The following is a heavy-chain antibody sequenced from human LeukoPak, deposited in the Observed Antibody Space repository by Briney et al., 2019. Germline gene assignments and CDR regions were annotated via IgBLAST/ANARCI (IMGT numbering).Heavy chain of an antibody. Sequence: PGGSLRLSCAASGFTFRNYWMSWVRQAPGKGLEWVANIKQDGSEKYYVDSVKGRFTISRDNAKNSLYLQMNSLRAEDTAVYYCAGVSHYYGSSGYHTYGGLDYWGQGTLVTVSS. D-gene: IGHD3-22*01. J-gene: IGHJ4*02. CDR2: IKQDGSEK. CDR1: GFTFRNYW. V-gene: IGHV3-7*01. CDR3: AGVSHYYGSSGYHTYGGLDY.